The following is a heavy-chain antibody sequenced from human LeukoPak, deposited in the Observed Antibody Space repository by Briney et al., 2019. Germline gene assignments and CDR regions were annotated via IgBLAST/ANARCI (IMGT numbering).Heavy chain of an antibody. CDR2: ISSGTYI. V-gene: IGHV3-48*03. D-gene: IGHD2-15*01. CDR3: TREQDREAAATVIGDS. Sequence: GGSLRLSCVASGFTFSRFEMNWVRQAPGKGLEWISHISSGTYIAYADSVKGRFTISRDNAKNSLYLQMNSLRAEDTAVYYCTREQDREAAATVIGDSWGQGTLVTVSS. CDR1: GFTFSRFE. J-gene: IGHJ4*02.